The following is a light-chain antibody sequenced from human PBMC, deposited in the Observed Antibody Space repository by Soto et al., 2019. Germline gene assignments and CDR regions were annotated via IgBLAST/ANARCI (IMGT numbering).Light chain of an antibody. CDR2: GAS. V-gene: IGKV3-15*01. Sequence: EIVMTQSPATLSVSPGERATLSCRASQSVSRNLAWYQQKPGQAPRLLIYGASARATGIPGRFSGSGSGTEFTLTIGSLQSEDFAVYYCQQYNDWPPNLTFGGGTKVEIK. J-gene: IGKJ4*01. CDR3: QQYNDWPPNLT. CDR1: QSVSRN.